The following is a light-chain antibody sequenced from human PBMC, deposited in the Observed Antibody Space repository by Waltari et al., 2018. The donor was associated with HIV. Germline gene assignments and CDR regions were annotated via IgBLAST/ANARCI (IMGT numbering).Light chain of an antibody. V-gene: IGLV3-16*01. J-gene: IGLJ3*02. CDR1: ALPKKY. CDR3: LSADSSGTYWV. CDR2: KDK. Sequence: SYELTQPPSVSVSQGQMARITCSGEALPKKYVSWYQQKPGQAPVLGIYKDKERPSGIPERFAGSSSGTMVTLTISGVQAEDEADYYCLSADSSGTYWVFGGGTEVTVL.